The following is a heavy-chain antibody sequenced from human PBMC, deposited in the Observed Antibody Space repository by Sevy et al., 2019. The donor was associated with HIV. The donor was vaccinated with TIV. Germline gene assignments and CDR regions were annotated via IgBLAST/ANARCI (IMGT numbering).Heavy chain of an antibody. CDR1: GFSLETYW. D-gene: IGHD2-2*02. Sequence: GGSLRLSCAASGFSLETYWMNWVRQTPGKPLEWVANIKEDDTVKYYVDSVKGRFTIFRDNGRNLVYLVMNNPRVGDTARYYCVRAIQSEGSFWGQGTLVTVSS. V-gene: IGHV3-7*04. CDR3: VRAIQSEGSF. CDR2: IKEDDTVK. J-gene: IGHJ4*02.